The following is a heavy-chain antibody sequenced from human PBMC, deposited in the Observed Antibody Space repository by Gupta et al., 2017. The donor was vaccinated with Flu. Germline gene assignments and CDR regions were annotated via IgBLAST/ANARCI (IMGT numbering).Heavy chain of an antibody. CDR2: VVHNGTT. D-gene: IGHD6-6*01. V-gene: IGHV4-34*01. CDR1: GGAFSDYF. J-gene: IGHJ5*02. Sequence: SGGAFSDYFWTWIRQPQGKGLEWIGEVVHNGTTHYNPSRKSRVTISADTSKNQFSLNLTSVTAADTAVYYCARGPYQVPSRRWFDPGGQGILVTVSS. CDR3: ARGPYQVPSRRWFDP.